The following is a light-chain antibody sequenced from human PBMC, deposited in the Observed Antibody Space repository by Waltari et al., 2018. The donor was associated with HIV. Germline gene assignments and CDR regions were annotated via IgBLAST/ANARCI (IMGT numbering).Light chain of an antibody. V-gene: IGKV1-6*01. CDR2: AAS. J-gene: IGKJ1*01. CDR3: LQDFSYPRT. Sequence: AIQMTQSPPTLSASAGDKVSITCRASQGITNHLGWYQEKPGEAPKLLIYAASSLHTWVPSRYSGSGSGTDFTLPISHLQPEDCATYYCLQDFSYPRTFGQGTKVEIK. CDR1: QGITNH.